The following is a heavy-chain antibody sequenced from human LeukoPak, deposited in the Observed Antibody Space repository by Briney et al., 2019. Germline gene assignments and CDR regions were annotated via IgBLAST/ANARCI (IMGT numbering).Heavy chain of an antibody. D-gene: IGHD3-3*01. CDR3: ARDFGVIRRS. V-gene: IGHV3-30-3*01. Sequence: GGSLRLSCAAPGFTFSSYAMHWVRQAPGKGLEWVAVISYDGSNKYYADSVKGRFTISRDDSKNTLFLQMSSLRPEDTAVYYCARDFGVIRRSWGQGTLVSVSS. CDR1: GFTFSSYA. CDR2: ISYDGSNK. J-gene: IGHJ5*02.